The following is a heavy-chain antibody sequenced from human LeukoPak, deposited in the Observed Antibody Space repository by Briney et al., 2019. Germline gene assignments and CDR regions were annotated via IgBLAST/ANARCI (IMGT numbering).Heavy chain of an antibody. Sequence: ASVKVSCKASGYTFTGYYMHWVRQAPGQGLEWMGWINPNSGGTNYAQKFQGRVTMTRDTSISTAYMELSRPRSDDTAVYYCARDGTVTQHYYYMDVWGKGTTVTVSS. CDR1: GYTFTGYY. D-gene: IGHD4-17*01. V-gene: IGHV1-2*02. J-gene: IGHJ6*03. CDR2: INPNSGGT. CDR3: ARDGTVTQHYYYMDV.